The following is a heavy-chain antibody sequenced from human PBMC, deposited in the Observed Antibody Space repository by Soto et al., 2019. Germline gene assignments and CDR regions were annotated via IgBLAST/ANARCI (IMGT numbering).Heavy chain of an antibody. CDR3: ARGNSGAFDI. D-gene: IGHD6-19*01. CDR1: GYTFTTYS. Sequence: QVQLVQSGAEGKKPGASVKVSCKASGYTFTTYSMHWVRQAPGQRLEWMGWMNPLNGDTKYSQRFQGRLTIIRDTSASTAYMELSSLRSEDTAIYYCARGNSGAFDIWGQGTMVTVSS. J-gene: IGHJ3*02. V-gene: IGHV1-3*01. CDR2: MNPLNGDT.